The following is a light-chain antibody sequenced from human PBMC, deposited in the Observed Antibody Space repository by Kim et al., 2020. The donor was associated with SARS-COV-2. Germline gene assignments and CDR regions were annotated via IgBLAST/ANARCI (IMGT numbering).Light chain of an antibody. CDR2: DAS. CDR1: QSISTW. V-gene: IGKV1-5*01. Sequence: DIQMTQSPSTLSASVGDRVTITCRASQSISTWLAWYQQRPGKAPKLLIYDASNLDSGVPSRFSGSGSGTEFTLTISSLQPDDFATYFCQQYNTYSTFGQETKVDIK. J-gene: IGKJ1*01. CDR3: QQYNTYST.